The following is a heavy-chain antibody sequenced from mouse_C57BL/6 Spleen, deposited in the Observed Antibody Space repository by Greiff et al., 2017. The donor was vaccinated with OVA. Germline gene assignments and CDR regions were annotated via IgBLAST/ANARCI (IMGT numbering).Heavy chain of an antibody. CDR3: ARSALTTVGAGDAMDY. CDR1: GYAFSSYW. J-gene: IGHJ4*01. D-gene: IGHD1-1*01. V-gene: IGHV1-80*01. Sequence: QVQLQQSVAELVKPGASVKISCKASGYAFSSYWMNWVKQRPGKGLEWIGQIYPGDGDTNYNGKFKGKATLTADKSSSTAYMQLSSLTSEDSAVYFCARSALTTVGAGDAMDYWGQGTSVTVSS. CDR2: IYPGDGDT.